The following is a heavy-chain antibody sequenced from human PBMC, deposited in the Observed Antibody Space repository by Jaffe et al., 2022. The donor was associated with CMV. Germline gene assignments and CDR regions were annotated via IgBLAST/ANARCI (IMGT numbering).Heavy chain of an antibody. Sequence: EVQLVESGGGLIQPGGSLRLSCAASGFTVSSNYMSWVRQAPGKGLEWVSVIYSGGSTYYADSVKGRFTISRDNSKNTLYLQMNSLRAEDTAVYYCARDGVAVAGHYFDYWGQGTLVTVSS. V-gene: IGHV3-53*01. CDR1: GFTVSSNY. D-gene: IGHD6-19*01. J-gene: IGHJ4*02. CDR2: IYSGGST. CDR3: ARDGVAVAGHYFDY.